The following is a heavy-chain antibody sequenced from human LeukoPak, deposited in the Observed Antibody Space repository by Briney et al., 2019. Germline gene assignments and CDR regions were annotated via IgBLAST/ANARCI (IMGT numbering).Heavy chain of an antibody. V-gene: IGHV3-11*05. Sequence: TGASLRLSCAAPGFTFSDYYMSWIRQAPGKGLEWVSYISSSSSYTNYADSVKGRFTISRDNAKNSLYLQMNSLRAEDTAVYYCARANYYYDSSGYCYWGQGTLVTVSS. CDR2: ISSSSSYT. CDR1: GFTFSDYY. D-gene: IGHD3-22*01. CDR3: ARANYYYDSSGYCY. J-gene: IGHJ4*02.